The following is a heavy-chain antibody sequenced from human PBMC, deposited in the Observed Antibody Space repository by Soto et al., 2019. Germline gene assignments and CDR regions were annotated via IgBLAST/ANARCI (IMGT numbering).Heavy chain of an antibody. CDR2: IWYDGSNK. Sequence: QVQPVESGGGVVQAGRSLSLSCTASGFTFSSYGMHWVRQAPGKGLQWVAVIWYDGSNKYYADSVKGRFTISRDNSKNTLYLQMDSLRAEDTAVYYCARVAERRQCSGGSCHSGDLWGQGTLVTVSS. CDR1: GFTFSSYG. D-gene: IGHD2-15*01. V-gene: IGHV3-33*01. J-gene: IGHJ4*02. CDR3: ARVAERRQCSGGSCHSGDL.